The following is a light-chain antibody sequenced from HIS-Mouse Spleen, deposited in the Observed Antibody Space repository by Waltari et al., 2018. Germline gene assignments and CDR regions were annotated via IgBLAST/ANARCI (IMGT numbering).Light chain of an antibody. V-gene: IGLV6-57*02. CDR2: EDN. CDR1: SGSIASNY. J-gene: IGLJ2*01. CDR3: QSYDSSNVV. Sequence: NFMLTQPPSVSESPGKTVTISCPASSGSIASNYVPWYQQRPGSAPTTVIYEDNQRPSGVPDRFSGSIDSSSNSASLTISGLKTEDEADYYCQSYDSSNVVFGGGTKLTVL.